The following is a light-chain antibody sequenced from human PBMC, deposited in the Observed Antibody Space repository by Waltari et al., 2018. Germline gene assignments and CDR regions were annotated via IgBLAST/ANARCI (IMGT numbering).Light chain of an antibody. CDR1: QGISIN. CDR2: AAS. CDR3: QQYNQWPYT. Sequence: ETVMTQSPVTLSGSPGERATLPCRASQGISINLAWYQQIPGQAPRLLIYAASTTATGVSARFSGTGSGTDFTLTISNLQSEDFAVYFCQQYNQWPYTFGQGTRLELK. J-gene: IGKJ2*01. V-gene: IGKV3-15*01.